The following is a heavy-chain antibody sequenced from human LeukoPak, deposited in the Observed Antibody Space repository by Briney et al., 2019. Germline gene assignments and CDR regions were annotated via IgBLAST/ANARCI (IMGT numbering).Heavy chain of an antibody. CDR3: ARGTYDSSGYVYFDY. CDR1: GGSIRSSYYY. J-gene: IGHJ4*02. CDR2: IYDSGST. Sequence: PSETLSLTCTVSGGSIRSSYYYWGWIRQPPGKGLEWIGSIYDSGSTYYNPSLKSRVTISVDTSKNQFSLKLSSVTAADTAVYYCARGTYDSSGYVYFDYWGQGTLVTVSS. D-gene: IGHD3-22*01. V-gene: IGHV4-39*01.